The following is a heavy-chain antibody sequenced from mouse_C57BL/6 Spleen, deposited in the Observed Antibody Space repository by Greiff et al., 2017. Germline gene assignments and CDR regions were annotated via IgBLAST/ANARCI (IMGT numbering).Heavy chain of an antibody. J-gene: IGHJ3*01. D-gene: IGHD2-5*01. CDR1: GFNIKDYY. CDR3: ARGYSNYVAWFAY. CDR2: IDPEDGET. V-gene: IGHV14-2*01. Sequence: EVKLMESGAELVKPGASVKLSCTASGFNIKDYYMHWVKQRTEQGLEWIGRIDPEDGETKYAPKFHGKATRTADTSSNTAYLQISSLTSEDTAVYYCARGYSNYVAWFAYWGQGTLVTVSA.